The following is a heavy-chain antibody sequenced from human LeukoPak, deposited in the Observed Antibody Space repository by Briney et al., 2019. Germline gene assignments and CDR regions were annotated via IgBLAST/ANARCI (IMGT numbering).Heavy chain of an antibody. D-gene: IGHD1-26*01. CDR2: IKQDGSEK. J-gene: IGHJ5*02. CDR1: GFTFSSYW. CDR3: ARDTVGATWVNWFDP. Sequence: GGSLRLSCAASGFTFSSYWMSWVRQAPGKGLEWVANIKQDGSEKYYVDSVKGRFTISRDNAKNSLYLQMNSLRAEDTAVYYCARDTVGATWVNWFDPWGQGTLVTVSS. V-gene: IGHV3-7*01.